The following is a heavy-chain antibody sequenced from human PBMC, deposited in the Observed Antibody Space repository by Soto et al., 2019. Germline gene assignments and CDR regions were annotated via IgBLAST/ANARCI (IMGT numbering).Heavy chain of an antibody. CDR2: IWYDGSNK. J-gene: IGHJ4*02. CDR1: GFTFSSYG. D-gene: IGHD6-6*01. CDR3: ARDRYSSSSVFDY. Sequence: SLRLSCAASGFTFSSYGMHWVRQAPGKGLEWVAVIWYDGSNKYYADSVKGRFTISRDNSKNTLYLQMNSLRAEDTAVYYCARDRYSSSSVFDYWGQGTLVTVSS. V-gene: IGHV3-33*01.